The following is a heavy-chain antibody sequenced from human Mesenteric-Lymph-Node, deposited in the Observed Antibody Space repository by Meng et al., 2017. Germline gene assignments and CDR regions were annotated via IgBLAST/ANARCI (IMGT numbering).Heavy chain of an antibody. CDR3: ARVRGRLNSGSYSYFDY. CDR1: GGTFSSYA. Sequence: SVKVSCKASGGTFSSYAISWVRQAPGQGLEWMGGIIPIFGTANYAQKFQGRVTITTDESTSTAYMELSSLGSEDTAVYYCARVRGRLNSGSYSYFDYWGQGTLVTVSS. D-gene: IGHD3-10*01. V-gene: IGHV1-69*05. J-gene: IGHJ4*02. CDR2: IIPIFGTA.